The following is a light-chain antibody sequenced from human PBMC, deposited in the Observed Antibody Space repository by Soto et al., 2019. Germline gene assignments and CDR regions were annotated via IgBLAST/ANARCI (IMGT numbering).Light chain of an antibody. CDR2: DTS. J-gene: IGKJ4*01. V-gene: IGKV3-15*01. CDR1: QGIGDT. CDR3: QPYNNWPLT. Sequence: EVVMRQSRATVSVSPGEGATLSCRASQGIGDTLAWYQHKPGQTPRLLIYDTSTRATGVPTRFSGSRSGAEFTLTINSLQSEDFAVYYCQPYNNWPLTFGGGTKVDIK.